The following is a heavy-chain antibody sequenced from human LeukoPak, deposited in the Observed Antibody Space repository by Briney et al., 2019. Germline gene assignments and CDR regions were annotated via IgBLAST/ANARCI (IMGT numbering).Heavy chain of an antibody. V-gene: IGHV3-7*01. Sequence: GGSLRLPCAASGFAFNSQTMSWVRQAPGKGLEWVASIKEDEIEIHYVDSVKGRFTISRDNAKDSLYLQMNSLRVEDTAVYYCARGGSRHFDPWGQGTLVTVSS. CDR3: ARGGSRHFDP. J-gene: IGHJ5*02. CDR1: GFAFNSQT. CDR2: IKEDEIEI. D-gene: IGHD3-10*01.